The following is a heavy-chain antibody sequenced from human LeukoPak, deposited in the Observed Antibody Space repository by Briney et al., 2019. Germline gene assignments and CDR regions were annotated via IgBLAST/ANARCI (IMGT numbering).Heavy chain of an antibody. CDR3: ARRFVYDFWSGYHFDY. J-gene: IGHJ4*02. CDR1: GGSISSSSYY. V-gene: IGHV4-39*01. D-gene: IGHD3-3*01. Sequence: SETLSLTCTVSGGSISSSSYYWGWLRQPPGKGLEWIGSIYYSGSTYYNPSLKSRVTISVDTSKNQFSLKLSPVTAADTAVYYCARRFVYDFWSGYHFDYWGQGTLVTVSS. CDR2: IYYSGST.